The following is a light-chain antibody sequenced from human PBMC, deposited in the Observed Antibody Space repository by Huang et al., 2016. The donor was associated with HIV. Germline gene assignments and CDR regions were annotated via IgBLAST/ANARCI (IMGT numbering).Light chain of an antibody. Sequence: DIQMTQSPSSLSASVGDSVSISCRATETITSFLYWYHQKPGTAPRLLIYGTSTLQSGVPSRFSGRGSGTDFTLTIRSLQPEDIGTYYCQQSFSTLTFGGGTKVQIK. CDR2: GTS. J-gene: IGKJ4*01. CDR1: ETITSF. CDR3: QQSFSTLT. V-gene: IGKV1-39*01.